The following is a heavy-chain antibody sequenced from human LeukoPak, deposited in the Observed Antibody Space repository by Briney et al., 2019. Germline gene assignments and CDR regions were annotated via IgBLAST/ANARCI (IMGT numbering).Heavy chain of an antibody. Sequence: PGGSLRLSCAASGFTFSSYAMSWVSQAPGKGLEWVSAISGSGGSTYYADSVKGRLTISRDNSKNTLYLKMNSLRAEDTAVYYCAKLSGCSSTSCYSYYYYGMDVWGQGTTVTVSS. CDR2: ISGSGGST. CDR1: GFTFSSYA. D-gene: IGHD2-2*01. J-gene: IGHJ6*02. V-gene: IGHV3-23*01. CDR3: AKLSGCSSTSCYSYYYYGMDV.